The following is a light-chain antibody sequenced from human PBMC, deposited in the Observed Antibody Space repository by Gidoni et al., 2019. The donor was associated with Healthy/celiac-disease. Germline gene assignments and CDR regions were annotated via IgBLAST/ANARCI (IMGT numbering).Light chain of an antibody. CDR3: QQSYSTPPT. Sequence: QMTPTPSSLPASVGDRVTIKCRASQSISSYLSWYQQKPGIAPKLLIYAASSWQSGVPSRFSCSGSGTYFTLTISSLQPEDFATYYCQQSYSTPPTFGGGTKVEIK. V-gene: IGKV1-39*01. CDR1: QSISSY. J-gene: IGKJ4*01. CDR2: AAS.